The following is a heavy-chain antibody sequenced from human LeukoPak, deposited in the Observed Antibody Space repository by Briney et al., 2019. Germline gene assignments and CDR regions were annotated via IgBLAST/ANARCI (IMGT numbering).Heavy chain of an antibody. CDR3: ARSTGAAAGTDAFDI. V-gene: IGHV3-21*01. CDR1: GFTFSSYS. Sequence: GGSLRLSCAASGFTFSSYSMNWVRQAPGKGLEWVSSISSSSSYIYYADSVKGRFTISRDNAKNSLYLQMNSLRAEDTAVYYRARSTGAAAGTDAFDIWGQGTMVTVSS. CDR2: ISSSSSYI. D-gene: IGHD6-13*01. J-gene: IGHJ3*02.